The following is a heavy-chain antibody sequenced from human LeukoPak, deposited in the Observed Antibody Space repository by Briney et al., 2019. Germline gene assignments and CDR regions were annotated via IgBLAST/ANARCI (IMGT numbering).Heavy chain of an antibody. CDR1: GGTFSSYA. V-gene: IGHV1-69*13. CDR2: ISPIFGTA. J-gene: IGHJ3*02. Sequence: SVKVSCTASGGTFSSYAISWVRQAPGQGLEWMGGISPIFGTANYAKKFQGRVTITAEESTSTAYMELSSLRSEDTAVYYCARQTQGRSAFDIWGQGTVVTVSS. CDR3: ARQTQGRSAFDI.